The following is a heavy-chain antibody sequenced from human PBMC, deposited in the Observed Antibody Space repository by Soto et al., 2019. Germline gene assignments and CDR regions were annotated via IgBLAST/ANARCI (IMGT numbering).Heavy chain of an antibody. J-gene: IGHJ5*02. CDR3: ARGGVVTAEAP. CDR2: IWYDGSNK. D-gene: IGHD2-21*02. CDR1: GFTFSNYG. Sequence: QVQLVESGGGVVQPGRSLRLSCAASGFTFSNYGMHWVRQAPGKGLEWVAVIWYDGSNKYYADSVKGRFTISRDNSKNTLYLQMNSLSTEDTAVYYCARGGVVTAEAPWGQGTLVTVSS. V-gene: IGHV3-33*01.